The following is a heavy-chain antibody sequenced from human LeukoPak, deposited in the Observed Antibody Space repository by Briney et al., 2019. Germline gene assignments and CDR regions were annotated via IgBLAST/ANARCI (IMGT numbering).Heavy chain of an antibody. CDR2: ISGSGGGT. V-gene: IGHV3-23*01. Sequence: GGSLRLSCEASGFTFSTYAMSWVRQAPGKGLEWVSAISGSGGGTYYADSVKGRFTISRDNSKNTLYLQMSSLRAEDTAVYYCAKVQRDFVVVVAATRDYYYYGMDVWGQGTTVTVSS. J-gene: IGHJ6*02. CDR3: AKVQRDFVVVVAATRDYYYYGMDV. D-gene: IGHD2-15*01. CDR1: GFTFSTYA.